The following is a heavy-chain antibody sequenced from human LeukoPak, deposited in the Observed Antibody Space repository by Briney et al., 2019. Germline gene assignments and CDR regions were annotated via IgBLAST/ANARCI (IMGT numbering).Heavy chain of an antibody. V-gene: IGHV1-2*04. J-gene: IGHJ4*02. CDR3: ARDLEGYCSGGSCYNLVGFDY. CDR2: INPNSGGT. Sequence: VASVKVSCKASGYTFTGYYMHWVRQAPGQGLEWMGRINPNSGGTNYAQKFQGWVTMTRDTSISTAYMELSRLRSDDTAVYYCARDLEGYCSGGSCYNLVGFDYWGQGTLVTVSS. CDR1: GYTFTGYY. D-gene: IGHD2-15*01.